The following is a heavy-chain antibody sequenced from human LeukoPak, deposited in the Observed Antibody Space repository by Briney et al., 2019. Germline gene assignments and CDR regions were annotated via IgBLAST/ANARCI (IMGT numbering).Heavy chain of an antibody. D-gene: IGHD3-9*01. V-gene: IGHV1-69*13. J-gene: IGHJ4*02. CDR1: GDTFSSYA. Sequence: SVKVSCKASGDTFSSYAISWVRQAPGQGLEWMGGIIPIFGTANYAQKFQGRVTITADESTSTAYMELSSLRSEDTAVYYCARGRRLTGYYDFDCWGQGTLVTVSS. CDR2: IIPIFGTA. CDR3: ARGRRLTGYYDFDC.